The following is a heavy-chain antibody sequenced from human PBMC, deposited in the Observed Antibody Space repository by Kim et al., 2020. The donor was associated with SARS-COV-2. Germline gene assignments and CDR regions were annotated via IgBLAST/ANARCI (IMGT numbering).Heavy chain of an antibody. CDR2: INHSGST. CDR1: GGSFSGYY. Sequence: SETLSLTCAVYGGSFSGYYWSWIRQPPGKGLEWIGEINHSGSTNYNPSLKSRVTISVDTSKNQFSLKLSSVTAADTAVYYCARGLPNYYDSSGYYPDAFDIWGQGTMVTVSS. D-gene: IGHD3-22*01. J-gene: IGHJ3*02. CDR3: ARGLPNYYDSSGYYPDAFDI. V-gene: IGHV4-34*01.